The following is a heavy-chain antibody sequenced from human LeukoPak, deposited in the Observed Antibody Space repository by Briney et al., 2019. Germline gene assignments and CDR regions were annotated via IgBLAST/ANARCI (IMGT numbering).Heavy chain of an antibody. D-gene: IGHD3-10*01. Sequence: GGSLRLSCAASGFTFSSYEMNWVRQAPGKGLEWVSYISSSGNTIYYADSVKGRFTISRDNAKNSLYLQMNSLRAEDTALYYCAKDRKWFGEYRLDFDYWGQGTLVTVSS. CDR2: ISSSGNTI. CDR1: GFTFSSYE. J-gene: IGHJ4*02. V-gene: IGHV3-48*03. CDR3: AKDRKWFGEYRLDFDY.